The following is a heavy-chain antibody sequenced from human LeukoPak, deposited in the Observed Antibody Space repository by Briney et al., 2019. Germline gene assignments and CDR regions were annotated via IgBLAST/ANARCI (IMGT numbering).Heavy chain of an antibody. CDR1: GYTFTHQW. CDR3: ARHSDVIGAI. J-gene: IGHJ4*02. D-gene: IGHD3-10*01. CDR2: IYPRDSDT. V-gene: IGHV5-51*01. Sequence: GESLKISCKASGYTFTHQWIGWVRQESGSGLGGMGIIYPRDSDTRYSPSFEGHVSISADTSINTAYLEWSRLETSDTAIYYCARHSDVIGAIWGQGTLVTVSS.